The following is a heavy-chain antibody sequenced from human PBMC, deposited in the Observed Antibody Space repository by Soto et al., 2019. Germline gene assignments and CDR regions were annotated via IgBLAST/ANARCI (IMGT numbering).Heavy chain of an antibody. Sequence: EVQLVESGGGLVKPGGSLRLSCAASGFTFSSYSMNWVRQAPGKGLEWVSSISSSSSYIYYADSVKGRFTISRDNAKNSLYLQMNSLRAEDTAVYYSARDDSTKSGWYYFDYWGQGTLVTVSS. V-gene: IGHV3-21*01. CDR3: ARDDSTKSGWYYFDY. D-gene: IGHD6-19*01. J-gene: IGHJ4*02. CDR1: GFTFSSYS. CDR2: ISSSSSYI.